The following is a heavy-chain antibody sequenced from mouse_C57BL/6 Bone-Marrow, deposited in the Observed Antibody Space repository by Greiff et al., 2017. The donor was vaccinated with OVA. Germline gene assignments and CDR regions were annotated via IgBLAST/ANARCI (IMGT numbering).Heavy chain of an antibody. J-gene: IGHJ3*01. CDR3: ARSHDGYYFWFAY. V-gene: IGHV1-54*01. CDR2: INPGSGGT. CDR1: GYAFTNYL. Sequence: QVQLQQSGAELVRPGTSVKVSCKASGYAFTNYLIEWVKQRPGQGLEWIGVINPGSGGTTYNEKFTGKATLTADKSSSTAYMQLSSLTSEDSAVYFCARSHDGYYFWFAYWGQGTLVTVSA. D-gene: IGHD2-3*01.